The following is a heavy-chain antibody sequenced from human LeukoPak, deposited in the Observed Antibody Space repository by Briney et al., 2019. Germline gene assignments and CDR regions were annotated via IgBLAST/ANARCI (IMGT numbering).Heavy chain of an antibody. CDR3: ARHPTSGSYS. CDR1: DYSISSGYY. J-gene: IGHJ4*02. V-gene: IGHV4-38-2*01. Sequence: KPSETLSLTCAVSDYSISSGYYWGWIRQPPGKGLEWIGSIYHSGTTYCNPSLKSRVTISVDTSKNQFSLKLSSVTAADTAVYYCARHPTSGSYSWGQGTLVTVSS. CDR2: IYHSGTT. D-gene: IGHD1-26*01.